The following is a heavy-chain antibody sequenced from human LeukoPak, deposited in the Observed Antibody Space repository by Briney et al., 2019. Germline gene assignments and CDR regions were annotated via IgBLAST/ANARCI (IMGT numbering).Heavy chain of an antibody. CDR3: AKERYYYDSSGYYVAKYFDL. J-gene: IGHJ2*01. D-gene: IGHD3-22*01. CDR2: IGGSGDST. V-gene: IGHV3-23*01. CDR1: GFTFSSYA. Sequence: PGGSLRLSCAASGFTFSSYAMSWVRQAPGKGLEWVSVIGGSGDSTYYADSVKGRFTISRDNSKNTLYLQMNSLRAEDTAVYYCAKERYYYDSSGYYVAKYFDLWGRGTLVTVSS.